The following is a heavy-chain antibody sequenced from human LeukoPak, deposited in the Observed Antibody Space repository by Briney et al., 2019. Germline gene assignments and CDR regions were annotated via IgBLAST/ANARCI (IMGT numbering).Heavy chain of an antibody. CDR2: ISGSGGRT. J-gene: IGHJ4*02. CDR1: GFTFSSHA. V-gene: IGHV3-23*01. CDR3: AKDGTDYGDYGFDY. D-gene: IGHD4-17*01. Sequence: GGSLRLSCAASGFTFSSHAMSWVRQAPGKGLEWVSAISGSGGRTYYADAVKGRFTISRDNSKNTLYLQMNSLRAEDTAVYYCAKDGTDYGDYGFDYWGQGTLVTVSS.